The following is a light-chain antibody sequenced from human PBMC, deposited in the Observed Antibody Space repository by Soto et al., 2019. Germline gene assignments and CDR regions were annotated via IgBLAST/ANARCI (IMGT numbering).Light chain of an antibody. CDR2: AVS. J-gene: IGLJ1*01. CDR1: NSDIGAYDY. CDR3: SSYTRTNTYV. V-gene: IGLV2-14*01. Sequence: QSVLTQPASVSGSPGQSITISCTGTNSDIGAYDYVSWYQQHPGKVPKLMIYAVSDRPSGVSDRFSGSKSGNTASLTISGLQAEDEADYYCSSYTRTNTYVFGPGTKVTVL.